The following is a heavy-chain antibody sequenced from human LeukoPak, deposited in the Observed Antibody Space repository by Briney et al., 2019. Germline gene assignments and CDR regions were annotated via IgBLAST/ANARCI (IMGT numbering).Heavy chain of an antibody. CDR1: GFSVSGTH. Sequence: GGSLRLSCAASGFSVSGTHMSWVRQAPGKGLEWVSAMYTGGTTYYADSVQGRFTIYRDNSKNTLYLQMNSLRAEDTAVHYCAKDEATSGGGLASWGQGTLVSVSS. CDR2: MYTGGTT. CDR3: AKDEATSGGGLAS. D-gene: IGHD3-16*01. V-gene: IGHV3-53*01. J-gene: IGHJ4*02.